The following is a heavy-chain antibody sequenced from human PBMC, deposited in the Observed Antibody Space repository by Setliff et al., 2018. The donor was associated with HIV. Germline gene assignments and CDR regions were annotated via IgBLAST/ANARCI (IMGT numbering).Heavy chain of an antibody. Sequence: GGSLRLSCAASGFTFSTYWMSWVRQAPGKGLEWVANINQNGREKYHADSVKGRFTLSRDTSKNTLFLQMNSLRPEDTAVYYCARVRLYNTALDYWGQGTLVTVSS. D-gene: IGHD3-3*01. CDR2: INQNGREK. CDR3: ARVRLYNTALDY. V-gene: IGHV3-7*01. J-gene: IGHJ4*02. CDR1: GFTFSTYW.